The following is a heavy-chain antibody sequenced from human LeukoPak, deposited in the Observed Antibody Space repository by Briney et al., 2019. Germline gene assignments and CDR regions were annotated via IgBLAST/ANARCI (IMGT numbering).Heavy chain of an antibody. J-gene: IGHJ4*02. D-gene: IGHD2-15*01. V-gene: IGHV4-34*01. CDR3: ARSGYCSGGSCY. Sequence: SETLSLTCAVYGGSFSAYYWSWIRQPPGKGLEWIGEINHSGSTNYNPSLKSRVTISVDTSKNQFSLKVSSVTAADTAVYYCARSGYCSGGSCYWGQGTLVTVSS. CDR1: GGSFSAYY. CDR2: INHSGST.